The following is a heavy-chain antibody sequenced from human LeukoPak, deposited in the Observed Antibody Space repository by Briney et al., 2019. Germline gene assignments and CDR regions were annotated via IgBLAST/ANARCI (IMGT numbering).Heavy chain of an antibody. CDR2: INPSGGST. D-gene: IGHD2-2*01. V-gene: IGHV1-46*01. CDR1: GYTFTGYY. J-gene: IGHJ4*02. CDR3: ARNPLPYAGYDY. Sequence: ASVKDSCKASGYTFTGYYIHWVRQAPGQGLEWMGIINPSGGSTSDAQNFQGRVTMTRDMSTSTVYMELSSLRSEDTAVYYCARNPLPYAGYDYWGQGTLVTVSS.